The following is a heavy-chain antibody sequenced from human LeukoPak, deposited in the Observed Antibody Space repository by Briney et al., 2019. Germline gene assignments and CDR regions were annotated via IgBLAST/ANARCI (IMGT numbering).Heavy chain of an antibody. Sequence: ASVKVSCKASGYTFTTFAISWVRQAPGQGLEWMGVINPIIHTPTYAKKFQGRLTITKDESMSTASMDLSSLISDDTAVYYCARGRTTGEFDYWGQGTLVTVSS. D-gene: IGHD4-11*01. V-gene: IGHV1-69*05. CDR3: ARGRTTGEFDY. CDR1: GYTFTTFA. J-gene: IGHJ4*02. CDR2: INPIIHTP.